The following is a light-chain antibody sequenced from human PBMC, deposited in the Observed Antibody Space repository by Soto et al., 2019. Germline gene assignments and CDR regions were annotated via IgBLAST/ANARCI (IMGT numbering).Light chain of an antibody. J-gene: IGKJ1*01. CDR1: QDISNY. CDR2: DAS. Sequence: DIQMTQSPSSLSASVGDRVTITCQASQDISNYLNWYQQKPEKAPKLLIYDASNLETGVPSRFSGSGSGTDFTFTISSLQPEDIATYYCQQYVNLPPTFGQRTKVEIK. V-gene: IGKV1-33*01. CDR3: QQYVNLPPT.